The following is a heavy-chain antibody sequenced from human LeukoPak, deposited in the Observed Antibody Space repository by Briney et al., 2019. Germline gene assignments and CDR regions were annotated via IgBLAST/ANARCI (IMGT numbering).Heavy chain of an antibody. D-gene: IGHD3-22*01. V-gene: IGHV1-46*01. CDR2: INPSGGST. Sequence: ASVKVSCKASGYTFTSYYMHWVRQAPGQGLEWMGIINPSGGSTSYAQKFQGRVTMTRDTSTSTVYMELSSLRSEDTAVYYCVRGEAPYDSSGYYGPWVDYWGQGTLVTVSS. J-gene: IGHJ4*02. CDR1: GYTFTSYY. CDR3: VRGEAPYDSSGYYGPWVDY.